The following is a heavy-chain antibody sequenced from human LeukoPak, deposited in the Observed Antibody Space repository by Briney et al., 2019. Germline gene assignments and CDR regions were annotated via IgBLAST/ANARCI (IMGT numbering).Heavy chain of an antibody. CDR1: GFTSSSYW. CDR3: GREIEAPGKTLDY. V-gene: IGHV3-74*01. CDR2: INNDGTYT. Sequence: GGSLRLSCAVSGFTSSSYWMHWVRQAPGKGLVWVSRINNDGTYTDYADSVKGRFTISRDNAKNTLYLQMNSLRPEDTAVYYCGREIEAPGKTLDYWGQGTLVTVSS. J-gene: IGHJ4*02.